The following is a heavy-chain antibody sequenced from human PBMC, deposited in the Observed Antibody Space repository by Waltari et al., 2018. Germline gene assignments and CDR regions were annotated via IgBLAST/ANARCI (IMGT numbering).Heavy chain of an antibody. Sequence: EVQLVQSGAEVKKPGESLKISCKGSGYSFTSYWIGWVRQMPGKGLEGVGISYPGDPDTSYRPSFQGHVTSSADKSISTAYLQWSSLKASDTAMYYCARHSAQEPPKNVPIDYWGQGTLVTVSS. J-gene: IGHJ4*02. V-gene: IGHV5-51*01. D-gene: IGHD1-26*01. CDR3: ARHSAQEPPKNVPIDY. CDR2: SYPGDPDT. CDR1: GYSFTSYW.